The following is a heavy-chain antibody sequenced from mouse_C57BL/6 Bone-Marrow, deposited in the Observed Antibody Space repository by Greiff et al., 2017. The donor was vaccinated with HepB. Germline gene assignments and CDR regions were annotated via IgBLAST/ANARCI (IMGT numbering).Heavy chain of an antibody. V-gene: IGHV1-42*01. Sequence: EVQLQQSGPELVKPGASVKISCKASGYSFTGYYMNWVKQSPEKSLEWIGEINPSTGGTTYNQKFKAKATLTVDKSSSTAYMQLKSLTSEDSAVYYCAIYYGNPYYFDYWGQGTTLTVSS. J-gene: IGHJ2*01. CDR1: GYSFTGYY. D-gene: IGHD2-1*01. CDR2: INPSTGGT. CDR3: AIYYGNPYYFDY.